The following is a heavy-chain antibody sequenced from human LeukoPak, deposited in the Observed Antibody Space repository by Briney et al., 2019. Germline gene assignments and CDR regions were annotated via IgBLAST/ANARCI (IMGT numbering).Heavy chain of an antibody. D-gene: IGHD3-22*01. CDR3: ARVYSIVVVITENWFDP. CDR1: GYTFTSYG. Sequence: ASVKVSCKATGYTFTSYGISWVRQAPGQGLEWMGWISPYNGNTNYAQKFQDRVIMTTDTSTSTAYMELRSLRSDDTAVYYCARVYSIVVVITENWFDPWGQGTLVTVSS. CDR2: ISPYNGNT. J-gene: IGHJ5*02. V-gene: IGHV1-18*01.